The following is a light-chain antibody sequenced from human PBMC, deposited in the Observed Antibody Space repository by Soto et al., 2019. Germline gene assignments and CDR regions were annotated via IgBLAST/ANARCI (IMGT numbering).Light chain of an antibody. J-gene: IGKJ4*01. CDR2: SAS. V-gene: IGKV1-9*01. CDR3: LQLSEYPLT. CDR1: QGISTF. Sequence: DIQLTQSPSFLSASVGDRVTITCRSSQGISTFFAWYQQKPGKAPKLLIFSASTLQSGVPPRFSGSGSGTEFSLTISNLQPADFATYYCLQLSEYPLTFGGGTDVEIK.